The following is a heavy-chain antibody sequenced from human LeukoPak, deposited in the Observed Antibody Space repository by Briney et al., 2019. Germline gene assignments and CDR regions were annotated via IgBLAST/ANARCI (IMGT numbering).Heavy chain of an antibody. CDR2: ISSSGSTI. CDR1: GFTFSSYE. CDR3: ASTLRDSSGYPIPFDY. J-gene: IGHJ4*02. D-gene: IGHD3-22*01. V-gene: IGHV3-48*03. Sequence: GGSLRLSCAASGFTFSSYEMNWVRQAPGKGVEWVSYISSSGSTIYYSDSVKGRFTTSRDNAKNSLYLQMNSLRAEDTAVYYCASTLRDSSGYPIPFDYWGQGTLVTVSS.